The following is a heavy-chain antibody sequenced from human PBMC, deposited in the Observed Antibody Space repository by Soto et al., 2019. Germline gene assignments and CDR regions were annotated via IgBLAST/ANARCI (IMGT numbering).Heavy chain of an antibody. J-gene: IGHJ6*03. V-gene: IGHV3-13*01. Sequence: AGSLRLSCASSGFTLSIYDIPWARKAKGKGLDWVAALSYAGDTYYPGSVKGRFTVSREGAKNSLYLQMNSLTAGDTALYYCAKDPHSAAGYYYMDVWGKGTTVTVSS. CDR2: LSYAGDT. CDR1: GFTLSIYD. CDR3: AKDPHSAAGYYYMDV. D-gene: IGHD6-25*01.